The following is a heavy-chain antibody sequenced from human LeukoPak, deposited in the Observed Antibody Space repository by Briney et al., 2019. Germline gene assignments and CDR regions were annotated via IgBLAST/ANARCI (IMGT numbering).Heavy chain of an antibody. Sequence: ASVKVSCKASGYTFTGYYMHWVRQAPGQGLEWMGIINPSGGSTSYAQKFQGRVTMTRDMSTSTVYMELSSLRSEDTAVYYCARGRARGQSYTAAGRSHFDPWGQGTLVTVSS. J-gene: IGHJ5*02. CDR3: ARGRARGQSYTAAGRSHFDP. V-gene: IGHV1-46*01. CDR1: GYTFTGYY. CDR2: INPSGGST. D-gene: IGHD6-13*01.